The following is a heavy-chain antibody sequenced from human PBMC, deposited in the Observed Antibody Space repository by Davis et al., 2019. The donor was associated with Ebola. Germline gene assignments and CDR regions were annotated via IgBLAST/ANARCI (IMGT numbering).Heavy chain of an antibody. J-gene: IGHJ4*02. CDR3: AGGDFWSGQFDH. Sequence: GGSLRLSCADSVITFSRYAMSWVRQAPGKGLEWVSAISGNGGGTYYADSVKGRFTISRDNSKSTLFLQLTSLRGEDSAIYYCAGGDFWSGQFDHWGQGTLVTVSS. CDR1: VITFSRYA. V-gene: IGHV3-23*01. CDR2: ISGNGGGT. D-gene: IGHD3-3*01.